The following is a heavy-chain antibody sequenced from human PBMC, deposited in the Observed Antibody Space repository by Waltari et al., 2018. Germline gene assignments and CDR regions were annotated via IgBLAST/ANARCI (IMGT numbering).Heavy chain of an antibody. V-gene: IGHV4-4*09. CDR2: IYTSGST. Sequence: QVQLQESGPGLVKPSETLSLTCTVSGGSISSYYWSWIRQPPGKGLEWIGYIYTSGSTNYNPPLKSRVTISVDTSKNQFSLKLSSVTAADTAVYYCARVRVSTDRYYYYYYMDVWGKGTTVTVSS. J-gene: IGHJ6*03. CDR3: ARVRVSTDRYYYYYYMDV. D-gene: IGHD3-10*01. CDR1: GGSISSYY.